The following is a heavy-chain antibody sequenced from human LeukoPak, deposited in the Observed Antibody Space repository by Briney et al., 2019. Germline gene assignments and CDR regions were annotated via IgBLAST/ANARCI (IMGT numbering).Heavy chain of an antibody. CDR2: ISGSGGST. Sequence: GGSLRLSCVASGFTFRSYSMNWVRQAPGKGLEWVSAISGSGGSTYYADSVKGQFTISRDNSKNTLYLQMNSLRAEDTAVYYCANLASTVTAYFDYWGQGTLVTVSS. V-gene: IGHV3-23*01. CDR3: ANLASTVTAYFDY. J-gene: IGHJ4*02. D-gene: IGHD4-17*01. CDR1: GFTFRSYS.